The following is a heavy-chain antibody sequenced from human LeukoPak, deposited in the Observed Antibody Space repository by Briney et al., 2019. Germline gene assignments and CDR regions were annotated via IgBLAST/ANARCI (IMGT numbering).Heavy chain of an antibody. D-gene: IGHD2-21*01. Sequence: ASVKVSCKAPGYTFTKYVAHWVRQAPGQRPEWMGWINAGNGDTEYSQNFQDRVTITRDTSANTDYMELSSLTSEDTALYYCARDDCGDTCYPGGYWGQGTLVTVSS. CDR3: ARDDCGDTCYPGGY. CDR1: GYTFTKYV. V-gene: IGHV1-3*01. J-gene: IGHJ4*02. CDR2: INAGNGDT.